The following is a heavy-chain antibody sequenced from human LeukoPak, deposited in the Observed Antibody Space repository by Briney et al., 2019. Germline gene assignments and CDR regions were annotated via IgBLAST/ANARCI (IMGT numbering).Heavy chain of an antibody. CDR1: GYSFTSYW. CDR2: IYPGGSDT. J-gene: IGHJ4*02. D-gene: IGHD3-10*01. CDR3: ARPEYYGSGSYYLDY. V-gene: IGHV5-51*01. Sequence: GESLKISCKGSGYSFTSYWIGWVRQMPGKGLEWMGIIYPGGSDTRYSPSFQGQVTISADKSISTAYLQWSSLKASDTAMYYCARPEYYGSGSYYLDYWGQGTLVTVSS.